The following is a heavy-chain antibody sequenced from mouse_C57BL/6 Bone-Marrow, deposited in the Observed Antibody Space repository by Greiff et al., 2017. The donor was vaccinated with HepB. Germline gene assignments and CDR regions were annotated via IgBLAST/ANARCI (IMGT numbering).Heavy chain of an antibody. Sequence: DVQLQESGGGLVQPGGSMKLSCVASGFTFSNYWMNWVRQSPEKGLEWVAQIRLKSDNYATHYAESVKGRFTISRDDSKSSVYLQMNNLRAEDTGIYYCTYYDYDRAMDYWGQGTSVTVSS. V-gene: IGHV6-3*01. CDR2: IRLKSDNYAT. D-gene: IGHD2-4*01. J-gene: IGHJ4*01. CDR1: GFTFSNYW. CDR3: TYYDYDRAMDY.